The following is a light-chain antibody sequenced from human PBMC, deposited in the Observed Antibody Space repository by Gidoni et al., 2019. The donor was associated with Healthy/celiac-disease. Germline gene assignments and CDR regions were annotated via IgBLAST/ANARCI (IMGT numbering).Light chain of an antibody. V-gene: IGKV1-9*01. J-gene: IGKJ1*01. CDR3: QQLNSYPQT. Sequence: EIQLTQSPSFLSASVGDRVTITCRASQGISSYLAWYQQKPGKAPKLLIYAASTLQSGVPSRFSGSGSGTEFTLTISSLQPEDFATYYCQQLNSYPQTFGQGTKVEIK. CDR2: AAS. CDR1: QGISSY.